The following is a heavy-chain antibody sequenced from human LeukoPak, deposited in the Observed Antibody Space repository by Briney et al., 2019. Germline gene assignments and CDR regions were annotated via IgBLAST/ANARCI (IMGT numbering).Heavy chain of an antibody. V-gene: IGHV3-66*01. CDR2: IYSGGST. CDR3: ARANNWREAADY. D-gene: IGHD3-3*01. CDR1: GFTVSSNY. J-gene: IGHJ4*02. Sequence: GGSLRLSCAASGFTVSSNYMSWVRQAPGKGLEWVSVIYSGGSTYYADSVKGRFTISRDNSKNTLYLQMNSLRAEDTAVYYCARANNWREAADYWGQGTLVTVSS.